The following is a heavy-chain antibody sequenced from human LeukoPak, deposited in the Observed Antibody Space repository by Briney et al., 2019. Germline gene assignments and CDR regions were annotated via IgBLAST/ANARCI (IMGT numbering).Heavy chain of an antibody. CDR1: GGSISSSSYS. Sequence: SETLSLTCTVSGGSISSSSYSWGWIRQPPGKGLEWIGSIYYSGSTYYNPSLKSRVTISVDTSKNQFSLKLSSVTAADTAVYYCARRGTGIFNSWFDPWGQGTLVTVSS. CDR3: ARRGTGIFNSWFDP. D-gene: IGHD3-10*01. J-gene: IGHJ5*02. V-gene: IGHV4-39*01. CDR2: IYYSGST.